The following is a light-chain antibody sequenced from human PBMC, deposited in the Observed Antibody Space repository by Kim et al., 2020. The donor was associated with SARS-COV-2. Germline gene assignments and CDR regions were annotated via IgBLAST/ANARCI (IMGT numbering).Light chain of an antibody. CDR3: YSTDSSGKYWV. V-gene: IGLV3-10*01. Sequence: PGQTARLTCSGDALPRKFAYWYQQKSGQAPVLVIYKDTSRPSGIPERFSGSTSGTMITLTISGAQVEDEADYYCYSTDSSGKYWVFGGGTKLTVL. J-gene: IGLJ3*02. CDR2: KDT. CDR1: ALPRKF.